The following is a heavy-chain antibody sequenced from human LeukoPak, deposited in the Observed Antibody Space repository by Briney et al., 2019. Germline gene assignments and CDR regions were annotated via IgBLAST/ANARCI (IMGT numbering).Heavy chain of an antibody. D-gene: IGHD6-13*01. V-gene: IGHV1-2*02. J-gene: IGHJ4*02. Sequence: ASVKVSCKASGYTFTGYYMHWVRQAPGQGLEWMGWINPNSGGTNYAQKFQGRVTMTRDTSISTAYMELSRLRSDDTAVYYCAGVLWPYSSNWYGDYWGQGTLVTVSS. CDR2: INPNSGGT. CDR1: GYTFTGYY. CDR3: AGVLWPYSSNWYGDY.